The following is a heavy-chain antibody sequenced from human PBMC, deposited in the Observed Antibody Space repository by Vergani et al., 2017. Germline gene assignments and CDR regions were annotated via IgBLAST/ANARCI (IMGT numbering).Heavy chain of an antibody. V-gene: IGHV1-69*18. CDR2: IIPIFGTA. D-gene: IGHD3-3*01. CDR1: GGTFSSYA. Sequence: QVQLVQSGAEVKKPGSSVKVSCKASGGTFSSYAISWVRQAPGQGLEWMGRIIPIFGTANYEQKFQGRVTITADESTSTAYMELGSLRSEDTAVYYCARASSNFGVVIRSQTYYYGMDVWGQGTTVTVSS. J-gene: IGHJ6*02. CDR3: ARASSNFGVVIRSQTYYYGMDV.